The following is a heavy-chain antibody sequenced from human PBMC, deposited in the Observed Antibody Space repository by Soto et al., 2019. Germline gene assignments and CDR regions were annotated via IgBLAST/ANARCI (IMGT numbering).Heavy chain of an antibody. Sequence: EVQLLESGGGLVQPGGSLRLSCAASGFTFSSYAMSWVRQAPGKGLEWVSAISGSGGSTYYADSVKGRFTISRDNSKNTLYLQINRLRAEDTAVYYCAKDRKLIVVVPAACFDYWGQGTLVTVSS. D-gene: IGHD2-2*01. CDR3: AKDRKLIVVVPAACFDY. CDR2: ISGSGGST. CDR1: GFTFSSYA. J-gene: IGHJ4*02. V-gene: IGHV3-23*01.